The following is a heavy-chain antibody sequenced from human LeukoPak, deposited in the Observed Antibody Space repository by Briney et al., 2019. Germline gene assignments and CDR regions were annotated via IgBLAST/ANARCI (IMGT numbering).Heavy chain of an antibody. J-gene: IGHJ3*02. Sequence: GGSLRFSCAASGFTFSTYGMHWVRQAPGKGLAWVAVIWDEGTNKYYADYVKGRFTISRDNSRNTLYLQMNSLRAEDTAVYYCARAEVPGAIKSGAFDIWGQGIMVTVSS. D-gene: IGHD2-2*01. CDR2: IWDEGTNK. CDR1: GFTFSTYG. CDR3: ARAEVPGAIKSGAFDI. V-gene: IGHV3-33*01.